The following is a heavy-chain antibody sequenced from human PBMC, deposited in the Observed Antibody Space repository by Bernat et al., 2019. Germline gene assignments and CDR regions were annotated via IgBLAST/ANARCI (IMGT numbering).Heavy chain of an antibody. Sequence: EVQLVESGGGLVQPGGSLSLSCAASGFTFSSYWMHWVRQAPGKGLVWVSRINSDGSSTSYADSVKGRFTISRDTAKDTLYLQMNSRRDEDTAVYYCERDLEKYYGSGSYRAFDIWGQGTMVTVSS. CDR2: INSDGSST. V-gene: IGHV3-74*01. D-gene: IGHD3-10*01. CDR1: GFTFSSYW. J-gene: IGHJ3*02. CDR3: ERDLEKYYGSGSYRAFDI.